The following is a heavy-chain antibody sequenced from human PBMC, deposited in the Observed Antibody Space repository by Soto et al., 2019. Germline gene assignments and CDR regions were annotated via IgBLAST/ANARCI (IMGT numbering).Heavy chain of an antibody. CDR1: GFSFIAYG. Sequence: PARSLRLSSPPAGFSFIAYGMHWVGPSAGKGLEWLAVMSYDARAKSYAHWVRGRLTISGDKPKNTVYLQLSSLRVEDTAVYYCAKARCGSWHEGYYLDDWGQGTKVTVSS. J-gene: IGHJ4*02. CDR3: AKARCGSWHEGYYLDD. CDR2: MSYDARAK. V-gene: IGHV3-30*18. D-gene: IGHD2-15*01.